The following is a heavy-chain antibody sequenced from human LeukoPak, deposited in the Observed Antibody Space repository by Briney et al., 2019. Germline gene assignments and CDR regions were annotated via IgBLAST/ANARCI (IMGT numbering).Heavy chain of an antibody. D-gene: IGHD3-10*01. J-gene: IGHJ6*03. CDR1: GYTFTGYY. CDR3: ARGEPTHYYGSGSKYYMDV. V-gene: IGHV1-69*05. CDR2: IIPIFGTA. Sequence: ASVKVSCKASGYTFTGYYMHWVRQAPGQGLEWMGGIIPIFGTANYAQKLQGRVTLTTDDSTSTAYMELSSLTSEDTAVYFCARGEPTHYYGSGSKYYMDVWVKGTTVTVSS.